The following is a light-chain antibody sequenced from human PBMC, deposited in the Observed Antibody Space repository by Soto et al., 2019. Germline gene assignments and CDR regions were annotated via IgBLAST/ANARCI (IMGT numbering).Light chain of an antibody. CDR1: QSMTTE. CDR3: QQYNNWPWT. CDR2: GAF. Sequence: EIVMTQSPATLSVSPGEGVTLSCRASQSMTTELAWYQQKPGQAPRLLIHGAFTRATGIPARFSGSGSGTEFTLTISTLQSEDFAVYYCQQYNNWPWTFGQGTKV. V-gene: IGKV3-15*01. J-gene: IGKJ1*01.